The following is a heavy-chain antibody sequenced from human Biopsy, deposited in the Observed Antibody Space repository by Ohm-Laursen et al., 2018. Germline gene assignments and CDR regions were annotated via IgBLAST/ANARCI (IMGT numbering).Heavy chain of an antibody. J-gene: IGHJ4*02. V-gene: IGHV4-31*03. CDR2: IYHSGTT. CDR3: ATFRASWDTTQGGDY. CDR1: GVSISVDGYY. D-gene: IGHD3-10*01. Sequence: SQTLSLTCTVSGVSISVDGYYWAWIRQLPGKGLDWIGYIYHSGTTYYNPSLKSRLTMSVDQPKNEFTLRLRSVTAADTAVYFCATFRASWDTTQGGDYWGQGTLVTVSS.